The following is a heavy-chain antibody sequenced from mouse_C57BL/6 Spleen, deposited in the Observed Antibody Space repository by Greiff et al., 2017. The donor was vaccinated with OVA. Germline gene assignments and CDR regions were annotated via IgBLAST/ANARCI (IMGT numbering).Heavy chain of an antibody. Sequence: EVKLMESGGGLVQPGGSMKLSCVASGFTFSNYWMNWVRQSPEKGLEWVAQIRLKSDNYATHYAESVKGRFTISRDDSKSSVYLQMNNLRAEDTGIYYCTAHEGFAYWGQGTLVTVSA. CDR2: IRLKSDNYAT. CDR3: TAHEGFAY. J-gene: IGHJ3*01. CDR1: GFTFSNYW. V-gene: IGHV6-3*01.